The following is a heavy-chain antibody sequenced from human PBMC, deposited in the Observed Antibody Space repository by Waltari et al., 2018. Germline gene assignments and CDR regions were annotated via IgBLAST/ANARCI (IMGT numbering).Heavy chain of an antibody. J-gene: IGHJ6*02. CDR3: AREGVVIRGYGMDV. CDR2: INAGNGNT. Sequence: QVQLVQSGAGVKKPGASVKVSCKASGYTFTSYAIHWGRQAPGQRREGMGWINAGNGNTKYSQKFQGRVTITRDTSASTAYMELSSLRSEDTAVYYCAREGVVIRGYGMDVWGQGTTVTVSS. CDR1: GYTFTSYA. D-gene: IGHD3-3*01. V-gene: IGHV1-3*01.